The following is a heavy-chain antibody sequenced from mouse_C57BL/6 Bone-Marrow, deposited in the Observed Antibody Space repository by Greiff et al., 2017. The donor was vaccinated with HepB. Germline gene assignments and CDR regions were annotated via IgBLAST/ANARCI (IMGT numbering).Heavy chain of an antibody. CDR2: IGPGSGST. CDR3: AREEDYYGSSYAYYYAMDY. D-gene: IGHD1-1*01. V-gene: IGHV1-77*01. J-gene: IGHJ4*01. Sequence: QVQLQQSGAELVKPGASVKISCKASGYTFTDYYINWVKQRPGQGLEWIGKIGPGSGSTYYNEKFKGKATLTADKSSSTAYMQLSSLTSEDSAVYFCAREEDYYGSSYAYYYAMDYWGQGTSVTVSS. CDR1: GYTFTDYY.